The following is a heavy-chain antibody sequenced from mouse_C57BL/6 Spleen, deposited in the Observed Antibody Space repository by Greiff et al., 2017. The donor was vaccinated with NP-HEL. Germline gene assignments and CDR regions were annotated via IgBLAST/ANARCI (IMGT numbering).Heavy chain of an antibody. CDR3: ARGTAQATAY. D-gene: IGHD3-2*02. V-gene: IGHV1-52*01. Sequence: VQLQQPGAELVRPGSSVKLSCKASGYTFTSYWMHWVKQRPIQGLEWIGNIDPSDSETHYNQKFKDKATLTVDKSSSTAYMQLSSLTSEDSAVYYCARGTAQATAYWGQGTTLTVSS. J-gene: IGHJ2*01. CDR1: GYTFTSYW. CDR2: IDPSDSET.